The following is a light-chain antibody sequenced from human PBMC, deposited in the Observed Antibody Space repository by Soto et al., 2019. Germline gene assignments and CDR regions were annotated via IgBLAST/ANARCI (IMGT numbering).Light chain of an antibody. Sequence: QSALTQPASVSGSPGQSITISCTGTSSDVGAYNSVSWYQQHPGKAPKVMIYEVSNRPSGVSSRFSGSKSGNTASLTISGLQAEDEADYYCSSYTSSSTLVFGGGTKVTVL. CDR3: SSYTSSSTLV. CDR2: EVS. J-gene: IGLJ3*02. V-gene: IGLV2-14*01. CDR1: SSDVGAYNS.